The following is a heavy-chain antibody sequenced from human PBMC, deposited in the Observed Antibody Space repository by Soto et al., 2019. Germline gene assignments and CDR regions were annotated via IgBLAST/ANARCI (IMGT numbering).Heavy chain of an antibody. D-gene: IGHD5-12*01. CDR3: ARTGYSRLNWFDP. CDR2: INAGNGNT. J-gene: IGHJ5*02. CDR1: GYTFTSYA. V-gene: IGHV1-3*01. Sequence: ASGKVPCKASGYTFTSYAMHWVRQAPGQRLEWMGWINAGNGNTKYSQNFQGRVTITRDTSASTAYMELSSLRSEDTAVYYCARTGYSRLNWFDPWGQGTLVPVSS.